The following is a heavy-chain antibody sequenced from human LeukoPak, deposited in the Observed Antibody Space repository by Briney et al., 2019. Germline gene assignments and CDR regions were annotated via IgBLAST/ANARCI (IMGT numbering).Heavy chain of an antibody. CDR1: GGSISSVGYY. CDR3: ARTFYSSPNNWFDP. V-gene: IGHV4-39*01. Sequence: SETLSLTCTVSGGSISSVGYYWGWIRQPPGKGLEWIGSIYYSGSTYYNPSLKSRVTISVDTSKSQFSLKLSSVTAADTAVYYCARTFYSSPNNWFDPWGQGTLVTVSS. D-gene: IGHD2/OR15-2a*01. J-gene: IGHJ5*02. CDR2: IYYSGST.